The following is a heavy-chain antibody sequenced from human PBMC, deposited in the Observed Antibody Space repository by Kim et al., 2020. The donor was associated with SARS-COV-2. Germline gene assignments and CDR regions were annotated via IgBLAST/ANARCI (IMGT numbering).Heavy chain of an antibody. CDR1: GFTFSSYW. V-gene: IGHV3-74*01. CDR3: AGNSRESDGYRNY. CDR2: INGDGSNF. J-gene: IGHJ4*02. Sequence: GGSLRLSCAASGFTFSSYWMHWVRQVTGKGLVWVSRINGDGSNFSYADSVKGRFTISRDNAKNTLYLQMNSLRVEDTALYYCAGNSRESDGYRNYWGQGTLVTVSS. D-gene: IGHD5-12*01.